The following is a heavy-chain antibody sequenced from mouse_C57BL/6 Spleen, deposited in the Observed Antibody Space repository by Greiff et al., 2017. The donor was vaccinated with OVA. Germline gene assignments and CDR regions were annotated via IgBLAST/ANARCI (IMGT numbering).Heavy chain of an antibody. CDR2: IFPGSGST. D-gene: IGHD2-4*01. V-gene: IGHV1-75*01. J-gene: IGHJ4*01. CDR3: AFGGLEDYAMDY. CDR1: GYTFTDYY. Sequence: QVQLQQSGPELVKPGASVKISCKASGYTFTDYYINWVKQRPGQGLEWIGWIFPGSGSTYYNEKFKGKATLTVDKSSSTAYMLLSSLTSEDSAVFFCAFGGLEDYAMDYWGQGTSDTVSS.